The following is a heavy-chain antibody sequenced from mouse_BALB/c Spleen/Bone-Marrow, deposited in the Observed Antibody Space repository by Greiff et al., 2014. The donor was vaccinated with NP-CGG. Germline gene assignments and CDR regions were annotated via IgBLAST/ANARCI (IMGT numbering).Heavy chain of an antibody. CDR1: GYTFTSYD. CDR3: SYDGLLPGMDY. J-gene: IGHJ4*01. V-gene: IGHV1S56*01. D-gene: IGHD2-3*01. CDR2: IFPGDNST. Sequence: QVQLQQSGAELVKPGASVKLSCKASGYTFTSYDINWVRQRPEQGLEWIGWIFPGDNSTKYNEKFKGKATLTTDKSSSTAYMQHSRLTSEASDVYFCSYDGLLPGMDYWGQGTTVTVSS.